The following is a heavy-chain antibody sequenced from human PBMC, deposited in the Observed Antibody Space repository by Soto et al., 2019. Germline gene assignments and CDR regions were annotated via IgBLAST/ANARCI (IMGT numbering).Heavy chain of an antibody. CDR2: VNPNSGNT. V-gene: IGHV1-8*01. D-gene: IGHD6-19*01. CDR3: ARFISVRYSSGLSNYYYGLDV. J-gene: IGHJ6*02. Sequence: ASVKVSCKASGYTFTSYDINWVRQATGQGLERMGWVNPNSGNTGYAQKFQGRVTMTRNTSISTAYMELSSLRSEDTAEYFSARFISVRYSSGLSNYYYGLDVWGQGTTVTVSS. CDR1: GYTFTSYD.